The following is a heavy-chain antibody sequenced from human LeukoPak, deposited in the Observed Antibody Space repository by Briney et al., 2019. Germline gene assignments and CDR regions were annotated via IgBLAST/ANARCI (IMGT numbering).Heavy chain of an antibody. V-gene: IGHV1-3*01. CDR2: INAGNGNT. Sequence: ASVKVSCKASGYTFTSYAMHWVRQAPGQRLEWMGWINAGNGNTEYSQKFQGRVTITRDTSASTDHMELSSLRSEDTAVYYCARAMAYYDSSGYTIPPSDYWGQGTLVTVSS. D-gene: IGHD3-22*01. J-gene: IGHJ4*02. CDR1: GYTFTSYA. CDR3: ARAMAYYDSSGYTIPPSDY.